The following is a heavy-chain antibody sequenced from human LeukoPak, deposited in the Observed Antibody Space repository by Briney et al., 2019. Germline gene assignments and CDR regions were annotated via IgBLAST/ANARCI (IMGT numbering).Heavy chain of an antibody. V-gene: IGHV1-69*05. CDR3: ARVGYYYDSKGPGGYYYYYMDV. CDR2: IIPIFGTA. D-gene: IGHD3-22*01. J-gene: IGHJ6*03. CDR1: GGTFSSYA. Sequence: SVKVSCKASGGTFSSYAISWVRQAPGQGLEWMGGIIPIFGTANYAQKIQGRVTITTDESTSTAYMELSSLRSEDTAVYYCARVGYYYDSKGPGGYYYYYMDVWGKGTTVTVSS.